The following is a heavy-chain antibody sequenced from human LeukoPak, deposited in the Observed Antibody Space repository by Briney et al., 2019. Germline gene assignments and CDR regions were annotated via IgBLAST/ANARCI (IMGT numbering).Heavy chain of an antibody. CDR3: ARDSSHCSSTSCYLDY. J-gene: IGHJ4*02. Sequence: GGSLRLSCAASGFTFSSYSMNWVRQAPGKGLEWVSSISSSSSYIYYADSVKGRFTISRDNAKNSLYLRMNSLRAEDTAVYYCARDSSHCSSTSCYLDYWGQGTLVTVSS. V-gene: IGHV3-21*04. CDR1: GFTFSSYS. CDR2: ISSSSSYI. D-gene: IGHD2-2*01.